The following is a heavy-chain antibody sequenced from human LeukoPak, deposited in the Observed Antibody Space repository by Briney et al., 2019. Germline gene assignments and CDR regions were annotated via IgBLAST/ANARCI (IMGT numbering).Heavy chain of an antibody. D-gene: IGHD6-19*01. J-gene: IGHJ4*02. V-gene: IGHV1-46*01. Sequence: ASVKVSCKASGYTFSSYDINWVRQAPGQGLEWMGIINPSGGSTSYAQKFQGRVTMTGDTSTSTVYMELSSLRSEDTAVYYCARDPRSSSGSGPFDYWGQGTLVTVSS. CDR3: ARDPRSSSGSGPFDY. CDR1: GYTFSSYD. CDR2: INPSGGST.